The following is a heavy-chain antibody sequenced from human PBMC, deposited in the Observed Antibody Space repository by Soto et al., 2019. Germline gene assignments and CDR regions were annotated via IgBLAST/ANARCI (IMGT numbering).Heavy chain of an antibody. CDR2: ISSDGHHQ. V-gene: IGHV3-30*03. D-gene: IGHD3-22*01. Sequence: PGGSLRLSYATSGFSFNDYAMYWVRQAPGQGLEWVAIISSDGHHQFYLDNLRGRFTVSRDNSKNTLYLQMNSPRPEDTAVYYCSRGTYYPQSSGLHADYWGPGTVVTVSS. CDR3: SRGTYYPQSSGLHADY. CDR1: GFSFNDYA. J-gene: IGHJ4*02.